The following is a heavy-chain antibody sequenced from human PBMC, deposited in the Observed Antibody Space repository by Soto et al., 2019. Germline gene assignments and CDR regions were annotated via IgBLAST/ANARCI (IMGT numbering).Heavy chain of an antibody. J-gene: IGHJ4*02. CDR3: ARDVLRYFDPLDSPFDY. Sequence: GGSLRLSCAASGFTFSTYAMSWVSQAPGKGLKKVSTIDNSGGITYYADSVKGRFTISRDNSKNTLYLQMNSLRAEDTAVYYCARDVLRYFDPLDSPFDYWGQGTTVTVSS. V-gene: IGHV3-23*01. CDR1: GFTFSTYA. CDR2: IDNSGGIT. D-gene: IGHD3-9*01.